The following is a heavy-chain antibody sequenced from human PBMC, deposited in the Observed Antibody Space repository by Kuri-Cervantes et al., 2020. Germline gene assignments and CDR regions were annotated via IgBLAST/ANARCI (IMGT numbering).Heavy chain of an antibody. CDR2: MRYDGSNK. CDR3: ARDSINYYDSSGYYGDFDL. D-gene: IGHD3-22*01. V-gene: IGHV3-30*02. Sequence: GESLKISCAASGFTFSSYGMHWVRQAPGKGLEWVAFMRYDGSNKYYADSVKGRFTISRDNSKNTLYLQMNSLRSEDTAVYYCARDSINYYDSSGYYGDFDLWGRGTLVTVSS. CDR1: GFTFSSYG. J-gene: IGHJ2*01.